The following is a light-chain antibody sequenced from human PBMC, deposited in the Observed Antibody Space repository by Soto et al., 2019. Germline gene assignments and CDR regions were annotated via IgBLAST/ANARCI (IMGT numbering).Light chain of an antibody. CDR1: QSVSSSY. CDR2: GAS. Sequence: EIVLTQSPATLSLSPGDRATLSCRASQSVSSSYLAWYQQKPGQAPMLLIYGASSRATGMPDRFSGSGSGTDFTLTISRLEPDDFAVYYCQQYGSTPPLTFGGGTKVEIK. V-gene: IGKV3-20*01. CDR3: QQYGSTPPLT. J-gene: IGKJ4*01.